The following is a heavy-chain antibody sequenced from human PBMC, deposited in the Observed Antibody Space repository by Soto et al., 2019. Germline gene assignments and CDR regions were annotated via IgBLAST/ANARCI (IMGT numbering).Heavy chain of an antibody. Sequence: SETLSLTCTVSGGSISSYYWSWIRQPAGKGLEWIGRIYTSGSTNYNPSLKSRVTMSVDTSKNQFSLKLSSVTAADTAVYYCAGGTRDYDFWSGRGYYGMDVWGQGTTVTVS. D-gene: IGHD3-3*01. CDR2: IYTSGST. V-gene: IGHV4-4*07. CDR1: GGSISSYY. CDR3: AGGTRDYDFWSGRGYYGMDV. J-gene: IGHJ6*02.